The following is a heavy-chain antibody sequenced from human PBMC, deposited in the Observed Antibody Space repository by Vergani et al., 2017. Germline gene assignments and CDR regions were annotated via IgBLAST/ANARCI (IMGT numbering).Heavy chain of an antibody. CDR3: AKDHCSSTSCYGHYYYYGMDV. CDR1: GFTFSSYG. J-gene: IGHJ6*02. V-gene: IGHV3-30*02. D-gene: IGHD2-2*01. CDR2: IRYDGSNK. Sequence: QVQLVESGGGVVQPGGSLRLSCAASGFTFSSYGMHWVRQAPGKGLEWVAFIRYDGSNKYYADSVKGRFTISRDNSKNTLYLQMNSLRAEDTAVYYCAKDHCSSTSCYGHYYYYGMDVWGQGTLVTVSS.